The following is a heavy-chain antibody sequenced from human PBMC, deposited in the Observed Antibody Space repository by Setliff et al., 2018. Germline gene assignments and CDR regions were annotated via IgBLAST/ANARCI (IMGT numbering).Heavy chain of an antibody. D-gene: IGHD3-10*01. CDR2: ISALGAYT. J-gene: IGHJ3*01. CDR1: GFPFNMYG. CDR3: ARAWGVAFDV. V-gene: IGHV3-21*01. Sequence: PGESLKISCIASGFPFNMYGINWVRQAPGKGLEWVSAISALGAYTWYADSVKGRFTISRDDAKSSLYLQMNGLRDEDTAVYYCARAWGVAFDVWGPGTMVTVSS.